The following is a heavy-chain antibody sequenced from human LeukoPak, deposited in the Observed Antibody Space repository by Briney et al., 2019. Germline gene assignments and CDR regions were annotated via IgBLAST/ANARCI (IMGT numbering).Heavy chain of an antibody. CDR2: ITPTSSYI. V-gene: IGHV3-21*01. D-gene: IGHD3-22*01. Sequence: PGGPLRLSCAVSGLTFSSYSFIWVRQAPGKGLECVSSITPTSSYIYYADSLKGRFTISRDNAKNSLYLQMNSLRAEDTAVYYCARLRRNNDNSGYYYYYDYWGQGTLVTVSS. CDR3: ARLRRNNDNSGYYYYYDY. CDR1: GLTFSSYS. J-gene: IGHJ4*02.